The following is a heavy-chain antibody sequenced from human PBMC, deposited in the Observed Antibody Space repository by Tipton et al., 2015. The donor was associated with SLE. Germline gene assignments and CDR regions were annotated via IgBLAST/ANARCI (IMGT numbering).Heavy chain of an antibody. CDR2: IYYSGST. CDR3: ARQRVGATYSFDY. J-gene: IGHJ4*02. D-gene: IGHD1-26*01. Sequence: TLSLTCTVSGGSISSSSYYWSWIRQPPGKGLEWIGYIYYSGSTNYNPSLKSRVTISVDTSKNQFSLKLSSVTAADTAVYYCARQRVGATYSFDYWGQGTLVTV. CDR1: GGSISSSSYY. V-gene: IGHV4-61*05.